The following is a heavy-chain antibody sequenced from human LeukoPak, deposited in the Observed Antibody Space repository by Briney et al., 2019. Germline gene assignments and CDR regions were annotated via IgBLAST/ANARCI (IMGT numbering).Heavy chain of an antibody. CDR1: GYTFTGYY. J-gene: IGHJ4*02. V-gene: IGHV1-2*04. CDR3: ARGGADLGYSGYEKPNLDY. CDR2: INPNSGAT. Sequence: GASVKVSCKASGYTFTGYYMHWVRQAPGQGPEWMGWINPNSGATNYAQKFQGWVTMTRDTSISTAYMDLSMRSDDTAVYYCARGGADLGYSGYEKPNLDYWGQGTLVTVSS. D-gene: IGHD5-12*01.